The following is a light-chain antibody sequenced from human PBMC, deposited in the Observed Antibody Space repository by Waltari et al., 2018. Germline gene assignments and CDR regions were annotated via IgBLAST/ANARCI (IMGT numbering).Light chain of an antibody. Sequence: QSVLPQPPSVSAAPGQRVTISCSGVCSNIGHNYVSWYRQFPGTAPKLLIYENTERPSGIPGRFSGSKSGTSATLDITGLQAGDEADYYCGTWDSSLSGAVFGGGTHLTVL. CDR2: ENT. CDR3: GTWDSSLSGAV. J-gene: IGLJ7*01. CDR1: CSNIGHNY. V-gene: IGLV1-51*02.